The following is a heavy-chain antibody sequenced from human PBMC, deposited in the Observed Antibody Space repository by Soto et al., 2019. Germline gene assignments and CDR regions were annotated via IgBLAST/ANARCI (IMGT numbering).Heavy chain of an antibody. CDR2: IIPIFGIE. CDR1: GGTFNRNT. CDR3: ARGTPAPTYYFDL. J-gene: IGHJ4*02. V-gene: IGHV1-69*02. Sequence: QVQLVQSGAEVKKPGSSVRVSCKASGGTFNRNTISWVRQAPGQGLEWMGRIIPIFGIEKYGQKFHDRLMITADRSTNTAFMELRSLRSDDTAVYYCARGTPAPTYYFDLWGQGSLVTVSS. D-gene: IGHD2-15*01.